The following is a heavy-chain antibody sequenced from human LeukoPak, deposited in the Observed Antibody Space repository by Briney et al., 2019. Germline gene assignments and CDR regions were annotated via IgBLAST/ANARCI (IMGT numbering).Heavy chain of an antibody. CDR3: VRHGGGGESYPRVFDT. CDR2: FYDSGST. V-gene: IGHV4-59*08. Sequence: SETLSLTCTVSGDSISPYFWSWIRQPPGKRLEWIGCFYDSGSTNFSPSLKGRVSISVDTSKNQFSLNLISVTAADTALYYCVRHGGGGESYPRVFDTWGRGTLVTVSS. CDR1: GDSISPYF. J-gene: IGHJ4*02. D-gene: IGHD1-26*01.